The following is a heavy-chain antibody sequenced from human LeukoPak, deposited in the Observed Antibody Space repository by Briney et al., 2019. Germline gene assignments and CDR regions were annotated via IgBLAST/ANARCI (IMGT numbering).Heavy chain of an antibody. Sequence: PSETLSLTCTVSGGSISSYYWSWIRQPPGKGLEWIGYIYYSGSTNYNPSLKSRVTISVDTSKNQFSLKLSSVTAADTAVYYCARAVQWLVRGPPDYWGQGTLVTVSS. CDR2: IYYSGST. V-gene: IGHV4-59*12. J-gene: IGHJ4*02. CDR1: GGSISSYY. CDR3: ARAVQWLVRGPPDY. D-gene: IGHD6-19*01.